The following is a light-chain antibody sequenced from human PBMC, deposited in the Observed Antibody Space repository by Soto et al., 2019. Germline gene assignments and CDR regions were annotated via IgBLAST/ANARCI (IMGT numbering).Light chain of an antibody. V-gene: IGKV4-1*01. CDR2: WAS. CDR1: QSVLYSSDNKNY. J-gene: IGKJ4*01. Sequence: DIVMTQSPDSLAVSLGERATINCKSSQSVLYSSDNKNYFAWYQQKPGQPPKLLIYWASTRESGVPDRFSGSGSGTDFTLTISSLQPEDVALYYCQQYVTTPHTFGGGTKVEIK. CDR3: QQYVTTPHT.